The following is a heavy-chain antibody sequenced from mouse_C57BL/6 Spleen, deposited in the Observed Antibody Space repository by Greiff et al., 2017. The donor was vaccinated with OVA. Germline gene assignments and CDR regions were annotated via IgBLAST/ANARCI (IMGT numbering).Heavy chain of an antibody. CDR1: GYTFTSYW. CDR2: IDPSDSYT. V-gene: IGHV1-69*01. J-gene: IGHJ2*01. CDR3: ARGEHYYFDD. Sequence: QVQLQQPGAELVMPGASVKLSCKASGYTFTSYWMHWVKQRPGQGLEWIGEIDPSDSYTNYNQKFKGKSTLTVDKSSSTAYMQLSSLTSEDSAVYYCARGEHYYFDDWGQGTTLTVSS.